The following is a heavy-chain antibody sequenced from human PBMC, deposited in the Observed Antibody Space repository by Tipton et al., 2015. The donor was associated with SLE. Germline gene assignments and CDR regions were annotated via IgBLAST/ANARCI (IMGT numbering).Heavy chain of an antibody. CDR3: ARGRGTGDY. J-gene: IGHJ4*02. Sequence: SLRLSCAASGFTFSSYAMSWVRQAPGKGLEWVSVIYSGGSSTYYADSVKGRFTISRDNSKNTLYLQMNSLRAEDTAVYYCARGRGTGDYWGQGTLVTVSS. D-gene: IGHD3-10*01. CDR2: IYSGGSST. CDR1: GFTFSSYA. V-gene: IGHV3-23*03.